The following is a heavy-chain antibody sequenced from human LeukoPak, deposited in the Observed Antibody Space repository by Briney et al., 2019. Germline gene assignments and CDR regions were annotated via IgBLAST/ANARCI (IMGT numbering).Heavy chain of an antibody. CDR3: ASLSSGPFDY. J-gene: IGHJ4*02. CDR1: GFTFSSYS. Sequence: GGSLRLSCAASGFTFSSYSMNWVRQAPGKGLEWVSSISSSSSYIYYADSVKGRFTISRDNAKSSLYLQMNSLRAEDTAVYYCASLSSGPFDYWGQGTLVTVSS. D-gene: IGHD3-22*01. V-gene: IGHV3-21*01. CDR2: ISSSSSYI.